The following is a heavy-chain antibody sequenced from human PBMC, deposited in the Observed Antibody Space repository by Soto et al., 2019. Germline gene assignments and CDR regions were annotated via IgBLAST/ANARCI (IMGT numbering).Heavy chain of an antibody. CDR3: ASHYYKRASFQH. V-gene: IGHV4-59*01. CDR2: IYYSGST. D-gene: IGHD3-10*01. J-gene: IGHJ1*01. Sequence: PSETLSITCAVSGASISSYYWSWIRQPPGKGLEWIGSIYYSGSTNYNPSLESRVTISVDTSKNQFSLKLSSVTAADTAVYYCASHYYKRASFQHWGQGTLVTVSS. CDR1: GASISSYY.